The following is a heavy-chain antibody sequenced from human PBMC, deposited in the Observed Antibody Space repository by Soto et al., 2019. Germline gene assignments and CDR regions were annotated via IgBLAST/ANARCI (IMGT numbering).Heavy chain of an antibody. D-gene: IGHD1-7*01. J-gene: IGHJ3*02. Sequence: EVKLLESGGGLVQPGGSLRLSCAASGFTFTTYSMSWVRQAPGKGLEWVAHITGTGGTTYYADSVKGRFTISRDTSGNTLYLQMNSLRAEDTALYYCAKCMQAYWNYDAHHIWGQGTMVTVSS. CDR3: AKCMQAYWNYDAHHI. CDR2: ITGTGGTT. V-gene: IGHV3-23*01. CDR1: GFTFTTYS.